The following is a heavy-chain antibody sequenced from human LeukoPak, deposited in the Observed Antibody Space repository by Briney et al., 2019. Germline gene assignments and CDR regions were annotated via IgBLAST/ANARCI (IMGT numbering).Heavy chain of an antibody. CDR2: INTDGSST. Sequence: GGSLRLSCAASGFTFSSYWMHWVRQAPGKGLVWVSRINTDGSSTTYADSVKGRFTISRDNSKNTLYLQMNSLRAEDTAVYYCAKDLGSGSYYDYWGQGTLVTVSS. D-gene: IGHD3-10*01. CDR3: AKDLGSGSYYDY. J-gene: IGHJ4*02. CDR1: GFTFSSYW. V-gene: IGHV3-74*01.